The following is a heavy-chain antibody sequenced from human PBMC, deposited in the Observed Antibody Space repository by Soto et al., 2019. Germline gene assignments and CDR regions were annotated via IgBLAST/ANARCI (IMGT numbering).Heavy chain of an antibody. D-gene: IGHD2-2*01. Sequence: GASLKISCAASGFTFTNAWMSRVRQAPGKGLEWVARIKSITDRGTTNYAAPVKGRFTLSRHYSKNTLYMKIYRLKNEDPAIYYCTAPYCSATSGLSYGLDGWGQGTTVTVSS. J-gene: IGHJ6*02. CDR3: TAPYCSATSGLSYGLDG. CDR2: IKSITDRGTT. V-gene: IGHV3-15*01. CDR1: GFTFTNAW.